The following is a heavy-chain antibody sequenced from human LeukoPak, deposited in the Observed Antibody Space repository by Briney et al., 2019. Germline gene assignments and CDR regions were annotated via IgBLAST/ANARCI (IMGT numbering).Heavy chain of an antibody. Sequence: GASVKVSCKASGYTFTSYAMNWVRQAPRQGLEWMGWINPNSGGTNYAQKFQGRVTMTRDTSISTAYMELSRLRSDDTAVYYCARDRLVGATARRDYYYYYMDVWGKGTTVTVSS. V-gene: IGHV1-2*02. CDR1: GYTFTSYA. CDR2: INPNSGGT. J-gene: IGHJ6*03. CDR3: ARDRLVGATARRDYYYYYMDV. D-gene: IGHD1-26*01.